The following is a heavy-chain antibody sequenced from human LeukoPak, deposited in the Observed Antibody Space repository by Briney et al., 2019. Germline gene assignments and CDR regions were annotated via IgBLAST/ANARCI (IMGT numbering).Heavy chain of an antibody. V-gene: IGHV4-61*09. CDR1: GGSVSTGSYY. D-gene: IGHD3-22*01. CDR3: ARGILRDYYDSSGFYHRGGVGY. J-gene: IGHJ4*02. Sequence: SQTLSLTCTVSGGSVSTGSYYWSWIRQPAGRGLEWIGHIHTSGTMNYNASLKSRVRISVETSKNQFSLRLSSVTAADTAMYFCARGILRDYYDSSGFYHRGGVGYWGQGTLVTVSS. CDR2: IHTSGTM.